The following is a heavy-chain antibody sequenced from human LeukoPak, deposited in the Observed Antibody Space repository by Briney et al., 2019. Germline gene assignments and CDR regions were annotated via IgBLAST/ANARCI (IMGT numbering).Heavy chain of an antibody. CDR3: AKGHSAHGTGFDY. CDR2: ISGSGDTT. D-gene: IGHD1-1*01. Sequence: GGSLRLSWAASGXTFSRFAVSWVRQAPGKGLEWVSTISGSGDTTYYADSVKGRFTISRDNLKNTLYVQMNSLRVEDTAVYYCAKGHSAHGTGFDYWGQGTLVIVSS. J-gene: IGHJ4*02. V-gene: IGHV3-23*01. CDR1: GXTFSRFA.